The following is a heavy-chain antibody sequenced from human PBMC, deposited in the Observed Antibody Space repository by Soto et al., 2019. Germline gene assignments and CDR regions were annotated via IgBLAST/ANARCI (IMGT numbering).Heavy chain of an antibody. CDR1: GVSTSSYY. Sequence: SETLSLTCTVSGVSTSSYYWSLIRQPPGKGLEWIGYIYYSGSTNYDPSLKSRVTISVDTSKNQFSLKLSSVTAADTAVYYCARVACGCDCYSYFDYWGQGPLVTVFS. CDR2: IYYSGST. D-gene: IGHD2-21*02. V-gene: IGHV4-59*01. CDR3: ARVACGCDCYSYFDY. J-gene: IGHJ4*02.